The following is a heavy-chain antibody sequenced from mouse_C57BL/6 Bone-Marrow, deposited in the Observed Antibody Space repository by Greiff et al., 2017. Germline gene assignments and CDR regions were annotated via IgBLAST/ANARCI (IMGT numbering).Heavy chain of an antibody. V-gene: IGHV5-4*01. CDR2: ISDGGSYT. CDR1: GFTFSSYA. Sequence: DVQLVESGGGLVKPGGSLKLSCAASGFTFSSYAMSWVRQTPEKRLEWVATISDGGSYTYYPDNVKGRFTISRDNAKNNLYLQMSHLKSEDTAMYYCARDWGRRRLNYFDFWGRGPTLTVTA. CDR3: ARDWGRRRLNYFDF. J-gene: IGHJ2*01. D-gene: IGHD3-2*02.